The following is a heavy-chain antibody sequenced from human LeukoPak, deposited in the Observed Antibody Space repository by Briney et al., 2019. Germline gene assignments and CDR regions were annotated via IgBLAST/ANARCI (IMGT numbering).Heavy chain of an antibody. CDR3: AKEIWPTVTTPGWTYFDY. J-gene: IGHJ4*02. V-gene: IGHV3-21*01. D-gene: IGHD4-17*01. CDR2: ISSSSSYI. CDR1: GFTFSSYS. Sequence: GGSLRLSCAASGFTFSSYSMNWVRQAPGKGLEWVSSISSSSSYIYYADSVKGRFTISRDNAKNSLYLQMNSLRAEDTAVYYCAKEIWPTVTTPGWTYFDYWGQGALVTVSS.